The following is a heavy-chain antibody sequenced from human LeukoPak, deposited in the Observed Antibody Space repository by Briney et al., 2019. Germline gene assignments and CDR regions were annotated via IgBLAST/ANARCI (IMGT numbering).Heavy chain of an antibody. CDR1: GFTFSSYE. J-gene: IGHJ6*02. CDR3: GRDVKYSSGLYYYYGMDV. CDR2: ISSSGSTI. D-gene: IGHD6-19*01. V-gene: IGHV3-48*03. Sequence: TGGSLRLSCAASGFTFSSYEMNWVRQAPGKGLEWVSYISSSGSTIYYADSVKGRFTISRDNVKNSLYLQMNSLRAEDTAVYYCGRDVKYSSGLYYYYGMDVWGQGTTVTVSS.